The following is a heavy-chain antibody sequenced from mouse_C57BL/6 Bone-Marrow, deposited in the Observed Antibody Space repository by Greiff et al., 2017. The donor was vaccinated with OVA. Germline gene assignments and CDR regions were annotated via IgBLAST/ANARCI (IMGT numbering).Heavy chain of an antibody. CDR3: ARPVYDYDGAAWCAY. V-gene: IGHV1-52*01. J-gene: IGHJ3*01. Sequence: VQLQQPGAELVRPGSSVKLSCKASGYTFTSYWMHWVKQRPIQGLEWIGNIDPSDSETHYNQKFKDKATLTVDKSSSTAYMQLSSLTSEDSAVYYCARPVYDYDGAAWCAYWGQGTLVTVSA. CDR1: GYTFTSYW. D-gene: IGHD2-4*01. CDR2: IDPSDSET.